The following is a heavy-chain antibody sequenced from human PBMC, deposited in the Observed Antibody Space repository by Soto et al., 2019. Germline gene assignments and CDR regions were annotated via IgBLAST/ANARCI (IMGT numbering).Heavy chain of an antibody. CDR2: IKSKTDGGTT. V-gene: IGHV3-15*01. Sequence: GGSLRLSCAASGFTFSNAWMSWVRQAPGKGLEWVGRIKSKTDGGTTDYAAPVKGRFTISRDDSKNTLYLQMNSLKTEDTAVYYCTTSQVVAAKLFDYWGQGTLVTVSS. CDR3: TTSQVVAAKLFDY. D-gene: IGHD2-15*01. J-gene: IGHJ4*02. CDR1: GFTFSNAW.